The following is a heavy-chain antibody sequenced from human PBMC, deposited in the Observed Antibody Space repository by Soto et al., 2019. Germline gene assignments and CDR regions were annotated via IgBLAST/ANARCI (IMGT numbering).Heavy chain of an antibody. CDR1: GFIFDDYT. CDR2: ISWNSVSV. CDR3: AKDRGAGYTSSLGLDV. D-gene: IGHD6-13*01. V-gene: IGHV3-9*01. J-gene: IGHJ6*02. Sequence: EAQQVESGGGLVQPGRSLRLSCAASGFIFDDYTMHWVRQVPGKGLEWVSGISWNSVSVKYADSVKGRFTVSRDNAKSSVFLQMNSLRAEDTALYYCAKDRGAGYTSSLGLDVWGQGTTVIVSS.